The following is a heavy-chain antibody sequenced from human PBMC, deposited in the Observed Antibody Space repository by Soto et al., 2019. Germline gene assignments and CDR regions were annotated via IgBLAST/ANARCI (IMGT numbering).Heavy chain of an antibody. D-gene: IGHD3-16*01. J-gene: IGHJ4*02. V-gene: IGHV4-31*03. Sequence: QVQLQESGPGLVKPSQTLSLTCTVSGGSISSGGYYWSWIRQHPGKGLEWIGYIYYSGSTYYNPSLKSRVTISVETSKNQFSLKLSSVGAADTAVYYCARDGHTSSMGVSHWGQGTLVTVSS. CDR2: IYYSGST. CDR3: ARDGHTSSMGVSH. CDR1: GGSISSGGYY.